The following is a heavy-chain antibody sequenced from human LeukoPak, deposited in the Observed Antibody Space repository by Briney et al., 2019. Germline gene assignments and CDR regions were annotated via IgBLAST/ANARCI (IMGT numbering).Heavy chain of an antibody. D-gene: IGHD5-18*01. CDR1: GGSISSYY. J-gene: IGHJ4*02. CDR2: IYYSGST. Sequence: SETLSLTCTVSGGSISSYYWSWIRQPPGKGLECIGYIYYSGSTDYNPSLKSRVTISVDTSKNQFSLKLSSVTAADTAVYYCARRKDGYSYGFDYWGQGTLVTVSS. V-gene: IGHV4-59*08. CDR3: ARRKDGYSYGFDY.